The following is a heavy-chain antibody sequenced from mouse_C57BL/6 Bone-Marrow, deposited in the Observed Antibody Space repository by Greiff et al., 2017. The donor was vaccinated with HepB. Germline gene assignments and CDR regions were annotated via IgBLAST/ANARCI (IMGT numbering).Heavy chain of an antibody. CDR3: ASHYYGSSPLAMDY. J-gene: IGHJ4*01. Sequence: VQLQQSGPELVKPGASVKISCKASGYAFSSSWMNWVKQRPGKGLEWIGRIYPGDGDTNYNGKFKGKATLTADKSSSTAYMQLSSLTSEDSAVYFCASHYYGSSPLAMDYWGQGTSVTVSS. CDR2: IYPGDGDT. CDR1: GYAFSSSW. D-gene: IGHD1-1*01. V-gene: IGHV1-82*01.